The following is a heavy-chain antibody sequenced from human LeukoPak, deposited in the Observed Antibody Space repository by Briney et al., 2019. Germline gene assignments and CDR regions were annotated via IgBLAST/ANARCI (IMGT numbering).Heavy chain of an antibody. CDR3: ARGSGSYHTAYMN. J-gene: IGHJ4*02. V-gene: IGHV5-51*01. Sequence: GESLKISCKGTGYSFTSYWIGWVRQMPGKGLEWMGIIYPGDSDTRYSPSFQGQVTISADKSISTAYLQWSSLEASDTAMYYCARGSGSYHTAYMNWGQGTLVTVSS. CDR2: IYPGDSDT. CDR1: GYSFTSYW. D-gene: IGHD1-26*01.